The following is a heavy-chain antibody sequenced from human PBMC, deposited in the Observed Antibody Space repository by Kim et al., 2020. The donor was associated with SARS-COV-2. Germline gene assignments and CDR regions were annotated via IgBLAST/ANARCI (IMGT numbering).Heavy chain of an antibody. D-gene: IGHD3-10*01. CDR1: GFSFSNYA. J-gene: IGHJ4*02. V-gene: IGHV3-23*01. Sequence: GGSLRLSYTVSGFSFSNYAMSWVRQAPGKGLEWVAAISGDGGKSYYANSVKGRFTISRDNSRSTLYLQMDSLGAEDTALYYCAKLTGLFSPGSVFWGQGALVTVSS. CDR2: ISGDGGKS. CDR3: AKLTGLFSPGSVF.